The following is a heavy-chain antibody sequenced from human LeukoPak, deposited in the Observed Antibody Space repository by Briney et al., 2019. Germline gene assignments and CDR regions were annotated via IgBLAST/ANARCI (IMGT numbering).Heavy chain of an antibody. J-gene: IGHJ4*02. CDR3: ARDRPLEWLNTVYFDY. Sequence: GASVKVSCKASGYTFTGYYMHWVRQAPGQGLEWMGWINPNSGGTNYAQRFQGRVTMTRDTSISTAYMELSRLRSDDTAVYYCARDRPLEWLNTVYFDYWGQGTLVTVSS. D-gene: IGHD3-3*01. V-gene: IGHV1-2*02. CDR1: GYTFTGYY. CDR2: INPNSGGT.